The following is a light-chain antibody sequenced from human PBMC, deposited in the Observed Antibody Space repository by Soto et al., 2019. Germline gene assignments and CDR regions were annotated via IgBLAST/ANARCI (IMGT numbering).Light chain of an antibody. CDR3: QKYYKWPQWT. V-gene: IGKV3-15*01. CDR2: GPA. Sequence: EIVLTQSPATLSAYPGERANLSCRASESVLDYLAWFQQRPGQSPRLLIYGPATRATGIPGRFRGSGSGTEFTLTITSLQSEDFAVYYCQKYYKWPQWTIGQGTKVEI. CDR1: ESVLDY. J-gene: IGKJ1*01.